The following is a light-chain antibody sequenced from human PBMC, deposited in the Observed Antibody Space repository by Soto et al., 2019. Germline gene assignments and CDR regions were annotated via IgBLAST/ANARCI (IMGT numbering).Light chain of an antibody. CDR1: QSISDT. CDR3: QEYKNWPWT. Sequence: EIVMTQSPATLSVSPGGRATLSCRASQSISDTLAWYQQKPGQAPRLLIYGASTRAPGFPARFSGSGSGTDFTLTISSLQSEDFAVYYCQEYKNWPWTFGHVTKVDMK. V-gene: IGKV3-15*01. CDR2: GAS. J-gene: IGKJ1*01.